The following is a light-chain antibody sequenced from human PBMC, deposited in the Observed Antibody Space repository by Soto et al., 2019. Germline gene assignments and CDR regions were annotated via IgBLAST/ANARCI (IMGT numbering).Light chain of an antibody. CDR3: QQYNSWLWT. J-gene: IGKJ1*01. CDR1: QSVSTNN. V-gene: IGKV3-15*01. Sequence: IVLTQSPGTLSSSPWERATLSCRASQSVSTNNLAWYQQRPGQAPRLLIYGASTRATGIPARFSGSGSGTEFTLIISSLQSEDSAVYYCQQYNSWLWTFGQGTKVDIK. CDR2: GAS.